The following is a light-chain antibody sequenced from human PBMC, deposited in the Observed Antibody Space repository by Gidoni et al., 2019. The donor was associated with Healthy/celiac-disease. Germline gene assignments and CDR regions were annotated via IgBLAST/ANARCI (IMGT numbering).Light chain of an antibody. V-gene: IGKV1-39*01. CDR1: QSICSY. CDR2: AAS. CDR3: QQSYSTPLT. J-gene: IGKJ4*01. Sequence: DIQMTQSPSSLSASVGDRVTITCRANQSICSYLNWYQQKPGKAPKLLIYAASSLQSGVPSRFSGSGSGTDFTLTISSLQPEDFATYYCQQSYSTPLTFGGXTKVEIK.